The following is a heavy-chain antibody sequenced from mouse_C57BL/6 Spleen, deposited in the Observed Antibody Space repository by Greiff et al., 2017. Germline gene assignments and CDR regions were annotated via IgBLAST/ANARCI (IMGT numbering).Heavy chain of an antibody. CDR1: GYAFSSSW. CDR2: IYPGDGDT. D-gene: IGHD2-4*01. J-gene: IGHJ4*01. CDR3: ARDGGLRRRDYYAMDY. Sequence: VQLQQSGPELVKPGASVKISCKASGYAFSSSWMNWVKQRPGKGLEWIGRIYPGDGDTNYNGKFKGKATLTADKSSSTAYMQLSSLTSEDSAVYFCARDGGLRRRDYYAMDYWGQGTSVTVSS. V-gene: IGHV1-82*01.